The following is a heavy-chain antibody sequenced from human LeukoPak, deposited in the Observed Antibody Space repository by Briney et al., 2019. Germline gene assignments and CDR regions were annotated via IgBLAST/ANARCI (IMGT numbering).Heavy chain of an antibody. CDR3: ARGRGYIYGYDY. V-gene: IGHV3-64*01. CDR2: ISTNGGST. D-gene: IGHD5-18*01. J-gene: IGHJ4*02. CDR1: GFMFSNYD. Sequence: GGSLRLSCAASGFMFSNYDMHWVRQAPGKGLEYVSHISTNGGSTYYAISVKGRFTLSRDNSKNTLYLQMGSLRAEDMAVYYCARGRGYIYGYDYWGQGTLVTVSS.